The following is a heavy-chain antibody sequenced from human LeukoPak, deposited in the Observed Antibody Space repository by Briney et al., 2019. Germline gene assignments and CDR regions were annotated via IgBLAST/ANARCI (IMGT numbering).Heavy chain of an antibody. CDR1: GYTFIDYY. V-gene: IGHV1-2*02. Sequence: ASVKVSCKASGYTFIDYYMHWVRQAPGQGLEWMGRIDPKSGGTSYAQKFQGRVTMTMDTSITTAYMALHSLRSDDTAIYYCARLALSGIDYWGQGTLVTVSS. J-gene: IGHJ4*02. CDR2: IDPKSGGT. D-gene: IGHD1-1*01. CDR3: ARLALSGIDY.